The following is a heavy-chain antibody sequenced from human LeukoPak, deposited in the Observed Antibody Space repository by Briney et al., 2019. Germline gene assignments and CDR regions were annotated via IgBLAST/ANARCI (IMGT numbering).Heavy chain of an antibody. CDR3: AKELPSYSSSWADAFDI. Sequence: GGSLRLSCAASGFTFSSYGMHWVRQAPGKGLEWVAVISYDGSNKYYADSVKGRFTISRDNSKNTLYLQMNSLRAEDTAVYYCAKELPSYSSSWADAFDIWGQGTMVTVSS. CDR2: ISYDGSNK. CDR1: GFTFSSYG. D-gene: IGHD6-13*01. V-gene: IGHV3-30*18. J-gene: IGHJ3*02.